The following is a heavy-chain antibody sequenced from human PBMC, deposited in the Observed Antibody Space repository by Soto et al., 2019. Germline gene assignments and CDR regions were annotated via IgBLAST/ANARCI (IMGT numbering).Heavy chain of an antibody. CDR1: GYTFTSYG. D-gene: IGHD1-7*01. J-gene: IGHJ6*02. CDR3: ARDRELTGTTSSGYYYYYGMDV. CDR2: ISAYNGNT. V-gene: IGHV1-18*01. Sequence: ASVKVSCKASGYTFTSYGISWARQAPGQGLEWMGWISAYNGNTNYAQKLQGRVTMTTDTSTSTAYMELRSLRSDDTAVYYCARDRELTGTTSSGYYYYYGMDVWGQGTTVTVS.